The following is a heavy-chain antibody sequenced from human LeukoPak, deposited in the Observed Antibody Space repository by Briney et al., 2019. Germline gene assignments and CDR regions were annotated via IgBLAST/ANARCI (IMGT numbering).Heavy chain of an antibody. CDR3: ARALSGYGSGKGYFDS. CDR1: GDSIGSTTTYC. Sequence: SETLSLTCTVSGDSIGSTTTYCWGWIRQRPGKGLEWIGKVNYRGTPHYNPSLTSRVTMSLDTSKNHFSLKLSSVTAADTAIYYCARALSGYGSGKGYFDSWGQGTLVTVPS. D-gene: IGHD3-10*01. J-gene: IGHJ4*02. V-gene: IGHV4-39*07. CDR2: VNYRGTP.